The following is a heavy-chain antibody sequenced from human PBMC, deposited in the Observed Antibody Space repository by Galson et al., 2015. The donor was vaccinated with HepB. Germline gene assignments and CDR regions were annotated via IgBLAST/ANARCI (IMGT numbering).Heavy chain of an antibody. CDR2: IIPIFGTA. CDR1: GGTFSSYA. Sequence: SVKVSCKASGGTFSSYAISWVRQAPGQGLEWMGGIIPIFGTANYAQKFQGRVTITADESTSTAYMELSSLRSEDTAVYYCARGGTMIVVDDAFDIWGQGTMVTVSS. D-gene: IGHD3-22*01. CDR3: ARGGTMIVVDDAFDI. V-gene: IGHV1-69*13. J-gene: IGHJ3*02.